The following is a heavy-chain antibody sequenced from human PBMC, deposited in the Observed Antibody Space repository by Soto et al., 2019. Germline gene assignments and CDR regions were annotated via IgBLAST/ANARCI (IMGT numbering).Heavy chain of an antibody. D-gene: IGHD2-2*01. CDR1: GFTFSRFW. V-gene: IGHV3-7*03. Sequence: AGSLRLSCAASGFTFSRFWICWGRQAPGKGLEWVANSNHDGNETYYVESMKGRFTISRDKAKNSLYLQMNSLRAEDTALYYCARTRTNLCYSDFWGQGTLGPVSS. CDR3: ARTRTNLCYSDF. CDR2: SNHDGNET. J-gene: IGHJ4*02.